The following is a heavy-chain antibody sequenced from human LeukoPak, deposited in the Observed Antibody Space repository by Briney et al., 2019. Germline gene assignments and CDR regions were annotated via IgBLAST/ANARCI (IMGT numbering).Heavy chain of an antibody. CDR2: IRYDGSNK. V-gene: IGHV3-30*02. D-gene: IGHD6-6*01. J-gene: IGHJ4*02. CDR3: ARAGSSSFAY. Sequence: AGGSLRLSCAASGFTFSSYGMHWVRQAPGKGLEWVAFIRYDGSNKYYADSVKGRFTISRDNSKNTLYLQMNSLRAEDTAVYYCARAGSSSFAYWGQGTLVTVSS. CDR1: GFTFSSYG.